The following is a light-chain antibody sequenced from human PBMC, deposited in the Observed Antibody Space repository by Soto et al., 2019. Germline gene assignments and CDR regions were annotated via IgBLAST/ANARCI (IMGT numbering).Light chain of an antibody. CDR2: DAS. CDR1: QDISNN. V-gene: IGKV1-33*01. CDR3: QQYETLIT. Sequence: DIQMTQSPSSLSASVGDRVTITCQASQDISNNLNWYQQKPGKAPKLLIYDASNLETGVPSRFSGSGFGTDFTFTISSLQPEDIATYYCQQYETLITFGGGTKVEIK. J-gene: IGKJ4*01.